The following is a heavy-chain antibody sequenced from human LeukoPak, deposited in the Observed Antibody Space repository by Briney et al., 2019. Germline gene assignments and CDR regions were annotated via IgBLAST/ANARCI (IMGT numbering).Heavy chain of an antibody. Sequence: SETLSLTCTVSGGSISSGGYYWSWIRQHPGKGLEWIGYIYYSGSTYYNPSLKSRVTISVDTSKNQFSLKLSSVTAADTAVYYCARDGAAREPYYYYGMDVWGQGTTVTVSS. CDR3: ARDGAAREPYYYYGMDV. CDR1: GGSISSGGYY. D-gene: IGHD6-6*01. V-gene: IGHV4-31*03. J-gene: IGHJ6*02. CDR2: IYYSGST.